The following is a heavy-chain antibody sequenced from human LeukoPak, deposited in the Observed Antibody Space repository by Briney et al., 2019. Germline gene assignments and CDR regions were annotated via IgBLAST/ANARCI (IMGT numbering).Heavy chain of an antibody. D-gene: IGHD6-19*01. V-gene: IGHV3-30-3*01. CDR1: GFTFSSYA. CDR3: AKEGGSGWYASY. CDR2: ISYDGSNK. Sequence: GGSLRLSCAASGFTFSSYAMHWVRQAPGKGLEWVAVISYDGSNKYYADSVKGRFTISRDNSKNTLYLQMNSLRAEDTAVYYCAKEGGSGWYASYWGQGTLVTVSS. J-gene: IGHJ4*02.